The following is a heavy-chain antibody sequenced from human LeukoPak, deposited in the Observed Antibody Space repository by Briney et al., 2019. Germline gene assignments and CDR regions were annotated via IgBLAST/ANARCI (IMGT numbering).Heavy chain of an antibody. CDR2: IYCSGST. Sequence: SETLSLTCTVSGGSISSGDYYWSWIRQAPGKGLEWIGYIYCSGSTYYNPSLKSRVTISVDTSKNQFSLKLSSVTAADTAVYYCASFYQAYYFDYWGQGTLVTVSS. CDR1: GGSISSGDYY. V-gene: IGHV4-30-4*01. D-gene: IGHD2-21*01. CDR3: ASFYQAYYFDY. J-gene: IGHJ4*02.